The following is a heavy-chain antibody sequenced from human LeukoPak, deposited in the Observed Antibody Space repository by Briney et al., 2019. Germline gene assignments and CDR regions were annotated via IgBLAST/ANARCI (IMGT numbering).Heavy chain of an antibody. J-gene: IGHJ2*01. Sequence: PSETLSLTCTVSGGSISSSSYYWGWIRQPPGKGLEWIGEINHSGSTNYNPSLKSRVTISVDTSKNQFSLKLSSVTAADTAVYYCARHPGYCSSTSCPPYWYFDLWGRGTLVTVSS. D-gene: IGHD2-2*01. CDR3: ARHPGYCSSTSCPPYWYFDL. CDR2: INHSGST. V-gene: IGHV4-39*01. CDR1: GGSISSSSYY.